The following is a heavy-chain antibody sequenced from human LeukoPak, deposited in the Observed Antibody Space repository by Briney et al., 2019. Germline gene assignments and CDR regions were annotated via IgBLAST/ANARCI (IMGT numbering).Heavy chain of an antibody. D-gene: IGHD6-13*01. V-gene: IGHV3-7*03. CDR3: ARHPNSNWDY. J-gene: IGHJ4*02. CDR1: GITFRNYW. CDR2: INEGGNEK. Sequence: GSLRLSCAASGITFRNYWMSWVRQVPGKGLGWVVNINEGGNEKNYVDSVKGRFTASRDNAQNSLYLQMNSLRVEDTAVYYCARHPNSNWDYWGQGTLVTVSS.